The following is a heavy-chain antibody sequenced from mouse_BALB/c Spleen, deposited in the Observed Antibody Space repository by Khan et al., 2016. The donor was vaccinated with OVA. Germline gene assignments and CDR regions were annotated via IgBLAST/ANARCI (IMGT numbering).Heavy chain of an antibody. CDR3: AHRAYDPRDFED. V-gene: IGHV14-3*02. Sequence: VQLKESGAELVKPAASLKLSCTASGFNINDTYFHWVKQRPKQGLEWIGRIAPANGNTEYDPTFQGQATITADTSSNTSYLQLNTLTSEDTADYYGAHRAYDPRDFEDWGAGTTVTVSS. CDR1: GFNINDTY. CDR2: IAPANGNT. J-gene: IGHJ1*01. D-gene: IGHD2-3*01.